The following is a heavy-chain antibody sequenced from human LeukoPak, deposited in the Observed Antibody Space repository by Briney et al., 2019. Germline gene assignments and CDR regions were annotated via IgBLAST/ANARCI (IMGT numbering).Heavy chain of an antibody. D-gene: IGHD3-9*01. J-gene: IGHJ4*02. V-gene: IGHV3-30*03. CDR2: ISYDGGDK. CDR1: GFIFSDYG. CDR3: ARDEMYYDILTGYYDY. Sequence: PGGSLRLSCAASGFIFSDYGMHWVRQAPGKGLEWVAVISYDGGDKYYADSVKGRFTISRDNSKNTLYLQMNSLRAEDTAVYYCARDEMYYDILTGYYDYWGQGTLVTVSS.